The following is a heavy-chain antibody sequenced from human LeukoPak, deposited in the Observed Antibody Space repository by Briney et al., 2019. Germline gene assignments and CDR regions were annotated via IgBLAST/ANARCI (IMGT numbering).Heavy chain of an antibody. CDR1: RGSIMTTHW. J-gene: IGHJ4*02. V-gene: IGHV4-4*02. Sequence: PSETLSLTCTLSRGSIMTTHWWSWVRQPPGKGLEWMGEIYHTGTTNYSPSLKSRLTISVDQSRNQFSLRLSSVTAADTATYYCAAWGVDYGGNFDYSDYWGQGTLVTVSS. CDR3: AAWGVDYGGNFDYSDY. CDR2: IYHTGTT. D-gene: IGHD4-23*01.